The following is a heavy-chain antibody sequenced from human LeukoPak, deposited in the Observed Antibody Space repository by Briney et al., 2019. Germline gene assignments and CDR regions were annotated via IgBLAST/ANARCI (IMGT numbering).Heavy chain of an antibody. Sequence: ETLSLTCAVYGGSFSGYYWSWVRQAPGKGLEWVGRIKSKSDGETTEYAAPVNGRFTISRDDSKNTLYLQMNSLKTEDTAVYYCITDLMDVWGQGTTVTVSS. V-gene: IGHV3-15*01. CDR1: GGSFSGYY. CDR3: ITDLMDV. J-gene: IGHJ6*02. CDR2: IKSKSDGETT.